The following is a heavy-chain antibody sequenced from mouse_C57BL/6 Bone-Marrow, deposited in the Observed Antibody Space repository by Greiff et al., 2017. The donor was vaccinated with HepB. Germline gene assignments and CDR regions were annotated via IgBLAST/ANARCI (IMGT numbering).Heavy chain of an antibody. CDR2: INPNNGGT. V-gene: IGHV1-26*01. J-gene: IGHJ2*01. CDR1: GYTFTDYY. Sequence: EVQLQQSGPELVKPGASVKISCKASGYTFTDYYMNWVKQSHGKSLEWIGDINPNNGGTSYNQKFKGKATLTVDKSSSTAYMELRSLTSEDSAVYYCARLDYADYWGQGTTLTVSS. D-gene: IGHD1-1*01. CDR3: ARLDYADY.